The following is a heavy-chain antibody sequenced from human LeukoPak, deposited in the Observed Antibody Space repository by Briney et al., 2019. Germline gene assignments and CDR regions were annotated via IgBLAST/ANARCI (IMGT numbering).Heavy chain of an antibody. Sequence: PGGSLRLSCAASGFTFSSYGMHWVRQAPGKGLEWVAFIRYDGSNKYYADSVKGRFTISRDNSKNTLYLQMNSLRAEDTAVYYCAKDSSFDSSWGTIGPWGQGTLVTVSS. CDR1: GFTFSSYG. CDR2: IRYDGSNK. J-gene: IGHJ5*02. CDR3: AKDSSFDSSWGTIGP. V-gene: IGHV3-30*02. D-gene: IGHD6-13*01.